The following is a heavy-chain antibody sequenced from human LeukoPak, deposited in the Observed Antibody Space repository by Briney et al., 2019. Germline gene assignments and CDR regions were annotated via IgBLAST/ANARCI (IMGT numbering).Heavy chain of an antibody. CDR3: ATDRGWFVLDF. J-gene: IGHJ4*02. V-gene: IGHV3-7*01. Sequence: GGSLRLSCAASGFTFSSYWMSWVRQAPGKGLEWVANIKQDGSEKYYVDSVRGRFTISRDNAKKSVYLQMNSLRGEDTAVYYCATDRGWFVLDFWGQGSLVTVSP. D-gene: IGHD2-15*01. CDR1: GFTFSSYW. CDR2: IKQDGSEK.